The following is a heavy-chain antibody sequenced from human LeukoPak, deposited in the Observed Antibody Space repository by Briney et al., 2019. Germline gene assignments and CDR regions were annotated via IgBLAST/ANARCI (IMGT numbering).Heavy chain of an antibody. J-gene: IGHJ4*02. Sequence: KSSETLSLTCAVYVGSFSGYYWSWIRQPPGKGLEWIGEINHSGSTNYNPSLKSRVTISVDTSKNQFSLKLSSVTAADTAVYYCARLGRAARRFDYWGQGTLVTVSS. V-gene: IGHV4-34*01. CDR3: ARLGRAARRFDY. CDR2: INHSGST. CDR1: VGSFSGYY. D-gene: IGHD6-6*01.